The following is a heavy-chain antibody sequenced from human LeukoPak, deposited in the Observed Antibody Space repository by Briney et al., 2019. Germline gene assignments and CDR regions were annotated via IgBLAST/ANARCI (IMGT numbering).Heavy chain of an antibody. CDR1: GFTFSTYN. CDR3: ARGQTVLRYFDWLYYFDY. CDR2: ITSSSSYI. D-gene: IGHD3-9*01. V-gene: IGHV3-21*01. J-gene: IGHJ4*02. Sequence: GGSLRLSCAASGFTFSTYNMNWVRQAPGKGLEWVSSITSSSSYIYYADSVKGRFTISRDNAKNSLYLQMNSLRAEDTAVYYCARGQTVLRYFDWLYYFDYWGQGTLVTVSS.